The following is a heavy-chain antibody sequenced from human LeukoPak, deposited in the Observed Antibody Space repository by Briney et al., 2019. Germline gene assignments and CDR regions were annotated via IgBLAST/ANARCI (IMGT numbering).Heavy chain of an antibody. D-gene: IGHD3-22*01. CDR2: IYYSGST. CDR3: AREAYDSSGYYSDY. J-gene: IGHJ4*02. CDR1: GGSISSYY. V-gene: IGHV4-59*01. Sequence: ASETLSLTCTVSGGSISSYYWSWIRQPPGKGLEWIGYIYYSGSTNYNPSLKSRVTISVDTSKNQFSPKLSSVTAADTAVYYCAREAYDSSGYYSDYWGQGTLVTVSS.